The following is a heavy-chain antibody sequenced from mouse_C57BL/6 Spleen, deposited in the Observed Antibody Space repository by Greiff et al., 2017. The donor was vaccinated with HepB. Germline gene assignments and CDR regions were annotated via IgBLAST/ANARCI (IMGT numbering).Heavy chain of an antibody. V-gene: IGHV1-59*01. Sequence: QVQLQQPGAELVRPGPSVKLSCKASGYTFTSYWMHWVKQRPGQGLEWIGVIDPSDSYTNYNQKFKGKATLTVDTSSSTAYMQLSSLTSEDSAVYYCARVTTVVATDWYFDVWGTGTTVTVSS. CDR3: ARVTTVVATDWYFDV. J-gene: IGHJ1*03. D-gene: IGHD1-1*01. CDR1: GYTFTSYW. CDR2: IDPSDSYT.